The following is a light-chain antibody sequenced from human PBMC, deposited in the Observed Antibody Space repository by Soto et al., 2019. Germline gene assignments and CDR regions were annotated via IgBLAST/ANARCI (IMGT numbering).Light chain of an antibody. CDR2: GAS. Sequence: EIVLTQSPGTLSLSPGERATLSCRASQSIRSTFLAWYQQKPDQAPRLVISGASSRATGIPDRFTGSNSGTDFTLTISRLEPEDFAVYYCHLTDSSFSFGGGTKVEIK. CDR3: HLTDSSFS. J-gene: IGKJ4*01. CDR1: QSIRSTF. V-gene: IGKV3-20*01.